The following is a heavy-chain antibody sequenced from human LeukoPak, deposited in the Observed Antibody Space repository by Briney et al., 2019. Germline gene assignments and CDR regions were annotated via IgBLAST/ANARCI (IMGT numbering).Heavy chain of an antibody. J-gene: IGHJ4*02. CDR3: ARDVIYYDSSGYYPYY. Sequence: ASVKVSCKASGYTFTGYYMHWVRQAPGQGLEWMGRINPNSGGTNYTRKFQGRVTMTRDTSISTAYMELSRLTSDDTAVYYCARDVIYYDSSGYYPYYWGQGTLVTVSS. CDR1: GYTFTGYY. CDR2: INPNSGGT. D-gene: IGHD3-22*01. V-gene: IGHV1-2*06.